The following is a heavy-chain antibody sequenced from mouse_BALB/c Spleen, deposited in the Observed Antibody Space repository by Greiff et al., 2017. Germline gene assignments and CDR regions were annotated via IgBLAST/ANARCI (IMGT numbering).Heavy chain of an antibody. CDR3: AREYYDYDLYYAMDY. J-gene: IGHJ4*01. V-gene: IGHV2-9*02. D-gene: IGHD2-4*01. CDR1: GFSLTSYG. Sequence: VKLMESGPGLVAPSQSLSITCTVSGFSLTSYGVHWVRQPPGKGLEWLGVIWAGGSTNYNSALMSRLSISKDNSKSQVFLKMNSLQTDDTAMYYCAREYYDYDLYYAMDYWGQGTSVTVSS. CDR2: IWAGGST.